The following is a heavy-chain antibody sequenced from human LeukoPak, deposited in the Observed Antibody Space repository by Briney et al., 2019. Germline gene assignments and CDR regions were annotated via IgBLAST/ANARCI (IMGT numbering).Heavy chain of an antibody. CDR1: GGSISSSSYY. D-gene: IGHD6-13*01. J-gene: IGHJ4*02. CDR2: IYYRGST. CDR3: ARHYPDSSSWHLQFDY. V-gene: IGHV4-39*01. Sequence: SSETLSLTCTVSGGSISSSSYYWGWIRQPPGKGLEWIGSIYYRGSTYYNPSLKSRVTISVDTSKDQFSLKLSSVTAADTAVYYCARHYPDSSSWHLQFDYWGQGTLVTVSS.